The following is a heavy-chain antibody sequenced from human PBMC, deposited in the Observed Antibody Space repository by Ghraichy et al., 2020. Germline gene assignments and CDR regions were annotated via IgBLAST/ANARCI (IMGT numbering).Heavy chain of an antibody. J-gene: IGHJ4*02. CDR1: GGTFSSYA. D-gene: IGHD5-18*01. Sequence: SVKVSCKASGGTFSSYAISWVRQAPGQGLEWMGGIIPIFGTANYAQKFQGRVTITTDESTSTAYMELSSLRSEDTAVYYCARNRRLRGYGYGCFDYWGQGTLVTVSS. CDR3: ARNRRLRGYGYGCFDY. V-gene: IGHV1-69*05. CDR2: IIPIFGTA.